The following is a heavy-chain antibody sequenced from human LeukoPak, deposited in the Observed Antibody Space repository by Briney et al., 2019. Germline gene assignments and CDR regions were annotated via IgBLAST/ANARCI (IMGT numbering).Heavy chain of an antibody. CDR3: AREFCSGGSCYFDY. J-gene: IGHJ4*02. CDR2: INPSGDNT. CDR1: GYTFTDNF. D-gene: IGHD2-15*01. V-gene: IGHV1-46*01. Sequence: ASVKVSCKASGYTFTDNFMHWVRQAPGQGLEWIGIINPSGDNTWYAQKLQGRVTMTTDTSTSTAYMELRSLRSDDTAVYYCAREFCSGGSCYFDYWGQGTLVTVSS.